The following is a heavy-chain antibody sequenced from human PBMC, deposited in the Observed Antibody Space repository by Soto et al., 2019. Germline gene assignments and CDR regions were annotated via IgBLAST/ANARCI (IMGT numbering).Heavy chain of an antibody. CDR2: ISSSSSTI. D-gene: IGHD4-17*01. J-gene: IGHJ4*02. V-gene: IGHV3-48*01. CDR1: GFTFSSYS. CDR3: ARDLSPYGDYTSWFDY. Sequence: GGSLRLSCAASGFTFSSYSMNWVRQAPGKGLEWVSYISSSSSTIYYADSVKGRFTISRDNAKNSLYLQMNSLRAEDTAVYYCARDLSPYGDYTSWFDYWGQGTLVTVSS.